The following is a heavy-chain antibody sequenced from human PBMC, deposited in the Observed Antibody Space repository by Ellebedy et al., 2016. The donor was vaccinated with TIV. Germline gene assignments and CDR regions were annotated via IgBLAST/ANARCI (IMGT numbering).Heavy chain of an antibody. J-gene: IGHJ6*04. CDR2: IKPDGSEK. Sequence: GESLKISCVGSGFTFSNYWMHWLRHAPGKGLEWVANIKPDGSEKYYVDSVKGRFTISRDNAKNSGYLQMNSLRAEDTAVYYCARGMHVWGKGTTVTVSS. V-gene: IGHV3-7*01. CDR1: GFTFSNYW. CDR3: ARGMHV.